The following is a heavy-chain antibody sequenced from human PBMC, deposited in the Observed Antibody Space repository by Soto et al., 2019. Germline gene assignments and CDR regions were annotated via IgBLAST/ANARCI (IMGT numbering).Heavy chain of an antibody. CDR3: ARDTSSWLDDFAI. CDR1: GFTFSSYA. CDR2: ISGSGVST. V-gene: IGHV3-23*01. J-gene: IGHJ3*02. D-gene: IGHD6-13*01. Sequence: GWSTRLSCAASGFTFSSYAMSWVRQAPGKGLEWVSAISGSGVSTYYADSVKGRFTISRDNSNNTMYLQMNSLRAEDTSVYYCARDTSSWLDDFAIWGQGTMVPVS.